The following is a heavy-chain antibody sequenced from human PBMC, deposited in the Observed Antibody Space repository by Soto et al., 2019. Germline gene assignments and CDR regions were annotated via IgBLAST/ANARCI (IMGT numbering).Heavy chain of an antibody. CDR2: MSRNGGSN. CDR1: GFTFSSYA. D-gene: IGHD2-2*01. Sequence: PGGSLRLSCSASGFTFSSYAMHFVRQAPGKGLESVSSMSRNGGSNYYADSVKGRFTISRDNSKNTLYLQMRSLRAEDTAGYYCVGKDVVVPAAIWSDAWGQGTLVTVSS. J-gene: IGHJ5*02. V-gene: IGHV3-64D*06. CDR3: VGKDVVVPAAIWSDA.